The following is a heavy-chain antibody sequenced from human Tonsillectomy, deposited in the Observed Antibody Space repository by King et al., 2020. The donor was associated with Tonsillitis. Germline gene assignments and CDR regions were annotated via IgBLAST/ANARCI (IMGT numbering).Heavy chain of an antibody. Sequence: EVKLVESGAEVKKPGESLKISCTGSGYSFTSYWIGWVRQMPGKGLEWMGIIYPGDSDTRYSPSFQGQVTISADKSISTAYLQWSSLKASDTAMYYCAGSGRYYYDSSGYPDDAFDIWGQGTMVTVSS. CDR2: IYPGDSDT. J-gene: IGHJ3*02. V-gene: IGHV5-51*03. CDR3: AGSGRYYYDSSGYPDDAFDI. D-gene: IGHD3-22*01. CDR1: GYSFTSYW.